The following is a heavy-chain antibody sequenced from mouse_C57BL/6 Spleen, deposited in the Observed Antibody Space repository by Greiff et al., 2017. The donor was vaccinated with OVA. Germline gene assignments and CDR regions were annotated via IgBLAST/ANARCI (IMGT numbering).Heavy chain of an antibody. CDR3: ARQTVEFSY. V-gene: IGHV1-42*01. J-gene: IGHJ3*01. Sequence: VQLKESGPELVKPGASVKISCKASGYSFTGYYMNWVKQSPEKSLEWIGEINPSTGGTTYNQKFKAKATLTVDKSSSTAYMQLKSLTSEDSAVYYCARQTVEFSYWGQGTLVTVSA. D-gene: IGHD1-1*01. CDR1: GYSFTGYY. CDR2: INPSTGGT.